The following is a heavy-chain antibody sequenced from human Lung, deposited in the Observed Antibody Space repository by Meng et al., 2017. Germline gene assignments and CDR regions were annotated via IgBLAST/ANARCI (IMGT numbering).Heavy chain of an antibody. CDR1: GFTFSTHW. CDR2: ITGDGSST. D-gene: IGHD4-17*01. Sequence: EVQVVESGGGLVQPGGCLRLSCAASGFTFSTHWMHWVRQAPGKGLEWVSRITGDGSSTIYADSVQGRFTMSRDNAKNTLSLQMNSLRAEDTAVYYCARGGVTTDDWGQGTLVTVSS. V-gene: IGHV3-74*01. CDR3: ARGGVTTDD. J-gene: IGHJ4*02.